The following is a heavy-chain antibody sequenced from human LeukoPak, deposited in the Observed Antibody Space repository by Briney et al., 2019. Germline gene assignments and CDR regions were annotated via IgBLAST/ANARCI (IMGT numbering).Heavy chain of an antibody. CDR2: IFPSGST. CDR1: GGSMSSGDYS. Sequence: SETLSLTCAVSGGSMSSGDYSWSWIRQPPGKGLEWIGYIFPSGSTYYNPSLKSRVDISTDRSQNQLSLRLTSVTAADTAVYYCARGRYSSGWYGTYFDYWGQGTLVTVSS. CDR3: ARGRYSSGWYGTYFDY. V-gene: IGHV4-30-2*01. D-gene: IGHD6-19*01. J-gene: IGHJ4*02.